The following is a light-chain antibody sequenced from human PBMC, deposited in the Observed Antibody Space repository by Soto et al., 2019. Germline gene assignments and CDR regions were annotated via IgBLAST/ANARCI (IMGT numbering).Light chain of an antibody. CDR3: MQTKQLPLT. CDR2: EVS. J-gene: IGKJ1*01. Sequence: IVMTQTPLSLSVTPGQPASISCKSSQSLLHSDGKTYLYWYLQGPGQPPQLLMSEVSDRFSGVPDRCSGTGSGTDFTLTISRVEAEDVGLYSGMQTKQLPLTFGPGTKVEVK. CDR1: QSLLHSDGKTY. V-gene: IGKV2D-29*01.